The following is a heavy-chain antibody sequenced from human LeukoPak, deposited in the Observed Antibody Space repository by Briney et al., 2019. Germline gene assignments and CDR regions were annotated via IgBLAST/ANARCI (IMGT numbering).Heavy chain of an antibody. CDR1: GGSISSYY. Sequence: PETLSLTCTVSGGSISSYYWSWIRQPPGKGLEWIGYIYYSGSTNYNPSLKSRVTISVDTSKNQFSLKLSSVTAADTAVYYCARGYGSSSWYYFDYWGQGTLVTVSS. J-gene: IGHJ4*02. V-gene: IGHV4-59*01. CDR3: ARGYGSSSWYYFDY. D-gene: IGHD6-13*01. CDR2: IYYSGST.